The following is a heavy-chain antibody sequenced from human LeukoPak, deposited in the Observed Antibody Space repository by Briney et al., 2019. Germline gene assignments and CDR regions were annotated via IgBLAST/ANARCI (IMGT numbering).Heavy chain of an antibody. D-gene: IGHD1-14*01. CDR2: VNPKSGDT. CDR1: GYTFTSYD. J-gene: IGHJ4*02. V-gene: IGHV1-8*01. Sequence: GASVKVSCKASGYTFTSYDINWVRQAPGHGLEWMGWVNPKSGDTRYAQKFQGRVTMTRDTSISTAYMELSSLTSEDTAVYYCARNQYGSGRNWGQGTLVTVSS. CDR3: ARNQYGSGRN.